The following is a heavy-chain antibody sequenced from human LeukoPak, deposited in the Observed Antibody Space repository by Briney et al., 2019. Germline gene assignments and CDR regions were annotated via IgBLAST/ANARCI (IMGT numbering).Heavy chain of an antibody. Sequence: SETLSLTCTVSGGSISSYYWSWIRQPPGKGLEWIGYIYYTGSTNYNPSLKSRVTISVDTPKNQLSLKLRSVTAADTAVYYCARQDSGTYLNPLDIWGQGTVVTVSS. CDR1: GGSISSYY. CDR2: IYYTGST. J-gene: IGHJ3*02. V-gene: IGHV4-59*08. CDR3: ARQDSGTYLNPLDI. D-gene: IGHD1-26*01.